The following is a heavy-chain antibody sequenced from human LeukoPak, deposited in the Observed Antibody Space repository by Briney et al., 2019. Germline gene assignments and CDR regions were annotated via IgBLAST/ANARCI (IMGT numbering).Heavy chain of an antibody. V-gene: IGHV1-46*01. CDR3: ATDYYDSSGYRPSGY. J-gene: IGHJ4*02. D-gene: IGHD3-22*01. CDR2: INPSGGST. Sequence: ASVKVSCKASGYTFTSYYMHWVRQAPGRGLEWMGIINPSGGSTSYAQKFQGRVTMTRDTSTSTVYMELSSLRSEDTAVYYCATDYYDSSGYRPSGYWGQGTLVTVPS. CDR1: GYTFTSYY.